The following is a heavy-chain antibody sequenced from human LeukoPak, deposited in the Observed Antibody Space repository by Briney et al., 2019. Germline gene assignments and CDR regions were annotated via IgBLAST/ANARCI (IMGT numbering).Heavy chain of an antibody. J-gene: IGHJ4*02. V-gene: IGHV1-69*01. Sequence: HVASVKVSCKASGGTFSSYAISWVRQAPGQGLEWMGGIIPIFGTANYAQKFQGRVTITADESTSTAYMELNSLRSEDTAVYYCARSGTAVAGPFDYWGQGTLVTVSS. CDR1: GGTFSSYA. D-gene: IGHD6-19*01. CDR3: ARSGTAVAGPFDY. CDR2: IIPIFGTA.